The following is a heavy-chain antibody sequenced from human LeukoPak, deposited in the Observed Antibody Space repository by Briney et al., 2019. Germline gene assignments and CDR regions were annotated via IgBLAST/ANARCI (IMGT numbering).Heavy chain of an antibody. J-gene: IGHJ4*02. Sequence: GGSLTLSCAPSGFIFSSYAMSWVRDAPGKGLEWVSAITGSDGSTYYAHYVTSRVTISRDNSKNTLYLQMTSLRAEVTAVYYCAKDAKLWASAPFDSWGQGTLVTVSS. V-gene: IGHV3-23*01. CDR1: GFIFSSYA. CDR3: AKDAKLWASAPFDS. CDR2: ITGSDGST. D-gene: IGHD3-10*01.